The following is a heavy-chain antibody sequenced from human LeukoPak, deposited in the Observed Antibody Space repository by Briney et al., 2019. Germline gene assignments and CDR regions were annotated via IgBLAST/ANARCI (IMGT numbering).Heavy chain of an antibody. Sequence: PGGSLRLSCAASGFTFTGYAMTWVRQAPGKGLEWVSLVSGSGGSTYYADVVKGRFTISRDNSKNALYLRMNSLRAEATAVYYCAHWGSSGTFDYWGQGTLVTVSS. CDR3: AHWGSSGTFDY. CDR2: VSGSGGST. D-gene: IGHD6-6*01. J-gene: IGHJ4*02. CDR1: GFTFTGYA. V-gene: IGHV3-23*01.